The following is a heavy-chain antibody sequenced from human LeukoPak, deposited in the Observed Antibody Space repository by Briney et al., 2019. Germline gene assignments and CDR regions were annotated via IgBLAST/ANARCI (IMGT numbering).Heavy chain of an antibody. Sequence: SETLSLTCTVSGGSISSSSYYWGWIRQPPGKGLEWIGTIYYSGSTYYNPSLKSRVTISVDTSKNQFSLKLNSVTAADTAVYYCARLETYYYGMDAWGQGTTVTVSS. CDR2: IYYSGST. V-gene: IGHV4-39*01. D-gene: IGHD1-1*01. CDR3: ARLETYYYGMDA. J-gene: IGHJ6*02. CDR1: GGSISSSSYY.